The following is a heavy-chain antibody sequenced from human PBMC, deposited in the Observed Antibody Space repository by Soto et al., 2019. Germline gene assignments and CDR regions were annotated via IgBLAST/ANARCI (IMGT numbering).Heavy chain of an antibody. Sequence: PGGSLRLSCAASGFTFSNSWMTWVRQAPGKGLEWVANINQDGSGKYYEDSVKGRFAISRDNAKNSLSLQMNSLTAEDTAVYFCARDNRGAFDYWGQGALVTVSS. D-gene: IGHD6-25*01. V-gene: IGHV3-7*03. CDR3: ARDNRGAFDY. CDR2: INQDGSGK. CDR1: GFTFSNSW. J-gene: IGHJ4*02.